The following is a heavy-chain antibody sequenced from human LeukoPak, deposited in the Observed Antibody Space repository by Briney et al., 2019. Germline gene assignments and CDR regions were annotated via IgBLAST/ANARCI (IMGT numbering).Heavy chain of an antibody. V-gene: IGHV1-18*01. CDR3: ARDNSYYDSSGYYQDHNWFDP. J-gene: IGHJ5*02. D-gene: IGHD3-22*01. Sequence: EASVKVSCKASGYTFTSYGISWVRQAPGQGLEWMGWISAYNGSTNYAQKLQGRVTMTTDTSTSTAYMELRSLRSDDTAVYYCARDNSYYDSSGYYQDHNWFDPWGQGTLVTVSS. CDR1: GYTFTSYG. CDR2: ISAYNGST.